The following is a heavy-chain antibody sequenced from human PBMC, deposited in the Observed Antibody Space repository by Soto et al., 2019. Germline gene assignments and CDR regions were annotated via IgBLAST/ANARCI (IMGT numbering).Heavy chain of an antibody. J-gene: IGHJ3*02. D-gene: IGHD3-10*01. V-gene: IGHV3-30*04. Sequence: GGSLRLSCAASGFTFSSYAMHWVRQAPGKGLERVAVISYDGSNKYYADSVKGRFTISRDNSNNTLYLQMNSLRAEDTAVYYCARDALYREVLNDAFDIWGQGTMVTVSS. CDR3: ARDALYREVLNDAFDI. CDR1: GFTFSSYA. CDR2: ISYDGSNK.